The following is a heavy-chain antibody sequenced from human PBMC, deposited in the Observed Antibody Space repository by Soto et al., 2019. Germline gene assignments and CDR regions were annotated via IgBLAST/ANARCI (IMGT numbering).Heavy chain of an antibody. Sequence: PGESLKISCKGSGYSFTTYWIGWVRQMPGKGLEWMGIIYPGDSDTKYSPSFQGQVTVSADTSISTAYLQWSSLKASDTAMYYCARSSSTTSFDSWGQGTLVTVSS. D-gene: IGHD2-2*01. J-gene: IGHJ4*02. V-gene: IGHV5-51*03. CDR1: GYSFTTYW. CDR3: ARSSSTTSFDS. CDR2: IYPGDSDT.